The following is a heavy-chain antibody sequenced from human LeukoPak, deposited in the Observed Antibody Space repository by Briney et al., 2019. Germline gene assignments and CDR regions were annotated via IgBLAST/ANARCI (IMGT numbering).Heavy chain of an antibody. CDR2: INPSGGST. CDR1: GYTFTSYY. V-gene: IGHV1-46*01. J-gene: IGHJ4*02. Sequence: ASVKVSCEASGYTFTSYYMHWVRQAPGQGPEWMGIINPSGGSTSYAQKFQGRVTMTRDTSTNTVYMELSSLRSEDTAVYYCARDFCGGDCYSPDYWGQGTLVTVSS. CDR3: ARDFCGGDCYSPDY. D-gene: IGHD2-21*02.